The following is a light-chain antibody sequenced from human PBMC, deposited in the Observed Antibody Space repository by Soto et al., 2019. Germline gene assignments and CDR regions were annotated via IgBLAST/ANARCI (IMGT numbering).Light chain of an antibody. V-gene: IGLV2-14*01. J-gene: IGLJ1*01. CDR1: SSDVGGYNY. CDR3: STYTSSSTYV. Sequence: QSVLTQPASVSGSPGQSITISCTGTSSDVGGYNYVSWYQQHPGIAPKLMIYDVSNRPSGVSNRFSGSKSGNTASLTISGLQAEDEADYYCSTYTSSSTYVFGTGTKVTVL. CDR2: DVS.